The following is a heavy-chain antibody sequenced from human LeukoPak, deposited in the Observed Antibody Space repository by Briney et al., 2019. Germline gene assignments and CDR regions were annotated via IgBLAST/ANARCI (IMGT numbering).Heavy chain of an antibody. CDR2: IHASENT. CDR1: GGSINNYY. CDR3: TRGSNYYGSGSAYYYYMDV. V-gene: IGHV4-4*07. D-gene: IGHD3-10*01. Sequence: SETLSLTCTFSGGSINNYYWSWIRQPAGKGLEWIGRIHASENTNYNPSLKSRVTMSVDTSKNQFSLKLSSVTAADTAVYYCTRGSNYYGSGSAYYYYMDVWGKGTTVTVSS. J-gene: IGHJ6*03.